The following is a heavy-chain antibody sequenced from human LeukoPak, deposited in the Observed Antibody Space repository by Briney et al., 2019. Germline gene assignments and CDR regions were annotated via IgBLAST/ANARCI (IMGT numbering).Heavy chain of an antibody. CDR3: AGQNYYDILTGYQYGMDV. Sequence: SETLSLTCTVSGGSISSYYWSWIRQPPGKGLEWIGYIYYSGSTNYNPSLKSRVTISVDTSKNQFSLKLSSVTAADTAVYYCAGQNYYDILTGYQYGMDVWGQGTTVTVSS. J-gene: IGHJ6*02. CDR1: GGSISSYY. V-gene: IGHV4-59*08. D-gene: IGHD3-9*01. CDR2: IYYSGST.